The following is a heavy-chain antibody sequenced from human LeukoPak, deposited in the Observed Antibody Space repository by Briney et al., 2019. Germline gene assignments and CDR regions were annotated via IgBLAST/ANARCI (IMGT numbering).Heavy chain of an antibody. D-gene: IGHD2-15*01. CDR1: GDSVSSTSAA. Sequence: SQTLSLTCTISGDSVSSTSAARNWIRQSPSRGLEWLGRTYYRSKWYNDYAVSVKSRIAINPDTSKNQFSLQLNSVTPEDTAVYYCARNCGTGNTGCSHWAQGTLVTVSS. J-gene: IGHJ4*02. CDR2: TYYRSKWYN. V-gene: IGHV6-1*01. CDR3: ARNCGTGNTGCSH.